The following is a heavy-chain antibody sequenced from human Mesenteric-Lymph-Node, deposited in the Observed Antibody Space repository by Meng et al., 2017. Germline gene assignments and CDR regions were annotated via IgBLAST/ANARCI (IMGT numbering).Heavy chain of an antibody. V-gene: IGHV1-3*01. D-gene: IGHD3-22*01. CDR2: INAGNGNT. CDR1: GYTFTSYD. CDR3: ARVKFMGFRLLQAPFDP. J-gene: IGHJ5*02. Sequence: AEVKEPGASVKVSCKASGYTFTSYDMHWVRQAPGQRLEWMGWINAGNGNTKYSQKFQRRVTITRDTSASTAYMELSSLRSEDTAVYYCARVKFMGFRLLQAPFDPCGQGTLVTVSS.